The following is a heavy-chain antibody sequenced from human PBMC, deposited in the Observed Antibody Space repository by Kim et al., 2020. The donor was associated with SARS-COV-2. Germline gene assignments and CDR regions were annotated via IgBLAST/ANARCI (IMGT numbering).Heavy chain of an antibody. V-gene: IGHV3-7*03. CDR2: IKEDGDIK. Sequence: GGSLRLSCAASGFTFSDSWMAWVRQAPGKGLEWVASIKEDGDIKLHMVSVSGRFAISRDNAKSSLFLQMSSLRADDTAIYYCARAVVDLWWPFDYWGQGTLVTVSS. J-gene: IGHJ4*02. CDR3: ARAVVDLWWPFDY. D-gene: IGHD3-3*01. CDR1: GFTFSDSW.